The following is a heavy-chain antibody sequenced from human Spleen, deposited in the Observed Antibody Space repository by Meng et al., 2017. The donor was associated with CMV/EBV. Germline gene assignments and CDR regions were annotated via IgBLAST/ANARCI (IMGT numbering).Heavy chain of an antibody. CDR1: GGTFSSYT. Sequence: SVKVSCKASGGTFSSYTISWVRQAPGQGLEWMGRIIPILGIANYAQKFQGRVTITADKSTSTAYMELSSLRSEDTAVYYCARGPPEYQLLYGYGMDVWGQGTTVTVSS. V-gene: IGHV1-69*02. CDR2: IIPILGIA. D-gene: IGHD2-2*02. CDR3: ARGPPEYQLLYGYGMDV. J-gene: IGHJ6*02.